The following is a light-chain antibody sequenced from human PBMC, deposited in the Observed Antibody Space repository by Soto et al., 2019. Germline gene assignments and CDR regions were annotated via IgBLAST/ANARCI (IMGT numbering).Light chain of an antibody. V-gene: IGLV2-14*01. Sequence: QSALTQPASVSGSPGQSITISCVGTRSDIGASNSVSWYQHLPGRSPTLIIYEATNRPSGVSERFSGSKAGDTASLTISGLQADDESEYFCISYKTDDTFVFGGGTKVTVL. CDR3: ISYKTDDTFV. CDR2: EAT. J-gene: IGLJ1*01. CDR1: RSDIGASNS.